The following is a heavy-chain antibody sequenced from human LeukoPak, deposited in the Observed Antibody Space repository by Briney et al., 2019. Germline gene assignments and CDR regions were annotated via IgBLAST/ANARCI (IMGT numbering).Heavy chain of an antibody. CDR3: ARGRSGGMTTGATWLDY. Sequence: PGGSLRLSCAASGFTFSSYSMNWVRQAPGKGLEWVSSISSSSSYIYYADSVKGRFTISRDNAKNSLYLQMNSLRAEDTAVYYCARGRSGGMTTGATWLDYWGQGTLVTVSS. V-gene: IGHV3-21*01. CDR2: ISSSSSYI. CDR1: GFTFSSYS. D-gene: IGHD4-17*01. J-gene: IGHJ4*02.